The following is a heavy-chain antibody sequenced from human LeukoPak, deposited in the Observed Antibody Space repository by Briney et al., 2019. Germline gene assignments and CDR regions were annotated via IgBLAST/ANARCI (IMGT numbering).Heavy chain of an antibody. D-gene: IGHD5-24*01. CDR3: VRDGDDFNFDY. CDR1: GFTFRSYW. J-gene: IGHJ4*02. CDR2: VKGDGGFT. V-gene: IGHV3-74*01. Sequence: GGPLRLSCAASGFTFRSYWMHWVRQAPGKGLVGVSRVKGDGGFTNYADSVYGRFTISGDNAKNTLYLHMHSLRAEDTAVYYCVRDGDDFNFDYWGQGSLVTVSS.